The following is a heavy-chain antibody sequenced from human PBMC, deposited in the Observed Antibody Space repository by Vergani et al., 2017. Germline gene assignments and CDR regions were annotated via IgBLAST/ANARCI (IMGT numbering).Heavy chain of an antibody. D-gene: IGHD2-15*01. J-gene: IGHJ5*02. V-gene: IGHV1-8*01. CDR2: LNPNSGNT. CDR3: ARSGQDMGNNWFDP. Sequence: QVQLVQSGAEVKKPGASVKVSCKASGYTFTSYDINWVRQATGQGLEWMGWLNPNSGNTGYAQKFQGRVTMTRNTSISTAYMELGSLRSEDTAVYYCARSGQDMGNNWFDPGGQGTLVTVSS. CDR1: GYTFTSYD.